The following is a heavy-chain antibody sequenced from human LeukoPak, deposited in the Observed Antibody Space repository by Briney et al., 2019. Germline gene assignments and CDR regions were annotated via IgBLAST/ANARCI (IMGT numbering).Heavy chain of an antibody. CDR3: AREYSSSPRFDP. V-gene: IGHV4-39*02. D-gene: IGHD6-6*01. CDR2: IYYSGNS. J-gene: IGHJ5*02. CDR1: GGSISDTDYH. Sequence: SETLSLTCSVSGGSISDTDYHWGWIRQPPGKGLEWIGSIYYSGNSYHNPSLKSRVTFSLDTSKNHFSLRLSTVTAADTAVYYCAREYSSSPRFDPWGQGTLVTVSS.